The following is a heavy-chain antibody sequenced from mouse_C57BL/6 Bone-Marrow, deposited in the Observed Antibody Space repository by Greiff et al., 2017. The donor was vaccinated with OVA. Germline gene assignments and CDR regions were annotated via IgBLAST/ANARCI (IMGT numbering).Heavy chain of an antibody. V-gene: IGHV3-6*01. CDR1: GYSITSGYY. CDR3: ARGYGNYYFAY. CDR2: ISYDGSN. Sequence: EVQVVESGPGLVKPSQSLSLTCSVTGYSITSGYYWNWIRQFPGNKLEWMGYISYDGSNNYNPSLKNRITITRDTSKNQFFLKLNSVTTEDTATYYCARGYGNYYFAYWGQGTLVTVSA. J-gene: IGHJ3*01. D-gene: IGHD2-1*01.